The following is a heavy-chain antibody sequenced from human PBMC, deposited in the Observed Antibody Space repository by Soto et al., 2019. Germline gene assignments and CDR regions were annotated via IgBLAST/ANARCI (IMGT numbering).Heavy chain of an antibody. V-gene: IGHV3-23*03. Sequence: EVRLLESGGDLVRPGGSLGLSCAASGFSFSDFSMNWVRQVPGKGLGWVAFIELSGTETQYTESVKGRFTISKEKATXXXXXXXXXXXXXXAAVYYCTQDRVPDGIWSFDYWGQGALVTVSS. CDR3: TQDRVPDGIWSFDY. D-gene: IGHD2-8*01. CDR1: GFSFSDFS. CDR2: IELSGTET. J-gene: IGHJ4*02.